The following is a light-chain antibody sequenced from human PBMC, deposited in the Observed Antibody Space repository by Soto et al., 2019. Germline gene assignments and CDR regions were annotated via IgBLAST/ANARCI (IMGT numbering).Light chain of an antibody. CDR3: QQYNDWPRT. Sequence: EIVMTQSPATLSVSPGERVTLSCRASQSVSDKLAWYHQKPGQAPRLLIYAASARVTGVPARFSGSGSGTEFTLTVRSLQSEDFAVYYCQQYNDWPRTFGGGTKVEIK. J-gene: IGKJ4*01. CDR1: QSVSDK. V-gene: IGKV3-15*01. CDR2: AAS.